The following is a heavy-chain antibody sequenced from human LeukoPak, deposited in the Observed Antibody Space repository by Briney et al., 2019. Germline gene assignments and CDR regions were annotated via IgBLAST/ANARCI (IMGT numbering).Heavy chain of an antibody. CDR1: GFTFSSYG. J-gene: IGHJ5*02. V-gene: IGHV3-33*06. CDR3: AKDEEQLTPSGALDP. D-gene: IGHD6-6*01. CDR2: IWYDGSNK. Sequence: HPGGSLRLSCAASGFTFSSYGMHWVRQAPGKGLEWVAVIWYDGSNKYYADSVKGRFTISRDNSKNTLYLQMNSLRAEDTAVYYCAKDEEQLTPSGALDPWGQGTLVTVSS.